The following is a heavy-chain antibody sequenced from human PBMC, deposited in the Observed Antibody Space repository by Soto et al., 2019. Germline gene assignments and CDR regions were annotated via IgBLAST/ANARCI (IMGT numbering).Heavy chain of an antibody. D-gene: IGHD6-6*01. CDR3: ARAIAARGEAPSHDY. CDR1: GGSISSVGYY. Sequence: SETLSLTCTVSGGSISSVGYYWSWIRQHPGKGLEWIGYIYYSGSTYYNPSLKSRVTISVDTSKNQFSLKLSSVTAADTAVYYCARAIAARGEAPSHDYWGQGTLVTVSS. J-gene: IGHJ4*02. V-gene: IGHV4-31*03. CDR2: IYYSGST.